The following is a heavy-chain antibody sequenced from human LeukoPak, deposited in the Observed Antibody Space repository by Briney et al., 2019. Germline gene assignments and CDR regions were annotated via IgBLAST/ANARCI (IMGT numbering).Heavy chain of an antibody. CDR2: ISYDGSNK. CDR1: GFTFSSYA. J-gene: IGHJ4*02. D-gene: IGHD3-22*01. CDR3: ARDRRYYYDSSTQMDY. Sequence: GGSLRLSCAASGFTFSSYAMHWVRQAPGKGLEWVAVISYDGSNKYHADSVKGRFTISRDNSKNTLYLQMNSLRAEDTAVYYCARDRRYYYDSSTQMDYWGQGTLVTVSS. V-gene: IGHV3-30-3*01.